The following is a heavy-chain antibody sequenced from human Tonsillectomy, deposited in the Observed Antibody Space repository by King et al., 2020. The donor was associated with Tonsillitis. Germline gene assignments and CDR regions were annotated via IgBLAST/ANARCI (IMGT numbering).Heavy chain of an antibody. CDR2: INQDGSEK. CDR3: ARDGYNYAWDY. J-gene: IGHJ4*02. V-gene: IGHV3-7*01. CDR1: GFTFSYYY. Sequence: VQLVESGGGLVQPGGSLRLSCAASGFTFSYYYMSWVRQAPGKGLEWVAKINQDGSEKYYVDSVKGRFTISRDNAKNSLYLQMNSLRAEDTTVFYCARDGYNYAWDYWGQGTLVTVSS. D-gene: IGHD5-24*01.